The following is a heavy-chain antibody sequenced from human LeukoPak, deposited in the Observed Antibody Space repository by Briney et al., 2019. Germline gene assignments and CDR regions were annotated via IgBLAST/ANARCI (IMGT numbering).Heavy chain of an antibody. CDR2: IKQDGSEK. CDR1: GFTFSSYW. CDR3: ARPKGDGYNSWWFDP. Sequence: PGGSLRLSCAASGFTFSSYWMSWVRQAPGKGLEWVANIKQDGSEKYYVDSVKGRFTISRDNAKNSLYLQMNSLRAEDIAVYYCARPKGDGYNSWWFDPWGQGTLVTVSS. J-gene: IGHJ5*02. D-gene: IGHD5-24*01. V-gene: IGHV3-7*01.